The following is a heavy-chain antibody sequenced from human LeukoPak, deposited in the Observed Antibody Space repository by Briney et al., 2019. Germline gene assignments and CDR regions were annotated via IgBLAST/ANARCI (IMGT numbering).Heavy chain of an antibody. Sequence: GASVKVSCKASGYTFTSYYMHWVRQAPGQGLEWMGIINPSGGSTSYAQKFQGRVTITTDESTSTAYMELSSLRSEDTAVYYCARDYIGGYAPFDPWGQGILVTVSS. CDR1: GYTFTSYY. CDR3: ARDYIGGYAPFDP. J-gene: IGHJ5*02. D-gene: IGHD3-22*01. V-gene: IGHV1-46*01. CDR2: INPSGGST.